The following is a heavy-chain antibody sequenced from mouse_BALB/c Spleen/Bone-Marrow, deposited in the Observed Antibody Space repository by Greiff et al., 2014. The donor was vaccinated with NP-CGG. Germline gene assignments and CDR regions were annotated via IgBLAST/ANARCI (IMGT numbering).Heavy chain of an antibody. CDR1: GFTFSDYY. CDR3: AIQLAYAMDY. CDR2: ITKGGGST. J-gene: IGHJ4*01. Sequence: EVQLVESGGGLVQPGGSLKLSCATSGFTFSDYYMYWVRQTPEKRLEWVAYITKGGGSTYYPDIVKGRFTISRDNAKNTLYLQMSRLKSEDTAMYYCAIQLAYAMDYWGQGTSVTVSS. V-gene: IGHV5-12*02. D-gene: IGHD4-1*01.